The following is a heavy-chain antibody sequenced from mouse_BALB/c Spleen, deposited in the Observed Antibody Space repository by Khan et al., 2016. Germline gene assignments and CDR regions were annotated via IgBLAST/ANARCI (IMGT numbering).Heavy chain of an antibody. Sequence: EVQLQESGPGLVKPSQSLSLTCTVTGFSITSDYAWNWIRQFPGNKLEWMGYISYSGSTTYNPSLKRRVSLTRDTSKNQFFLHLNSVTAEDTATXYCARSSNWDWFAYWGPGTLVTVSA. CDR2: ISYSGST. CDR3: ARSSNWDWFAY. J-gene: IGHJ3*01. D-gene: IGHD4-1*01. CDR1: GFSITSDYA. V-gene: IGHV3-2*02.